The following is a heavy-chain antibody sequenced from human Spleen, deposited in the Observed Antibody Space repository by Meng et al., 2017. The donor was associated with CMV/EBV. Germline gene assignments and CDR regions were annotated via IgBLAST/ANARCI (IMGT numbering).Heavy chain of an antibody. Sequence: GGSLRLSCAASGFTFSSYGMHWVRQAPGKGLEWVSGISWNSGSIGYADSVKGRFTISRDNAKNSLYLQMNSLRAEDTAVYYCAREKLLGNYYYGMDVWGQGTTVTVSS. D-gene: IGHD2-15*01. CDR3: AREKLLGNYYYGMDV. CDR1: GFTFSSYG. J-gene: IGHJ6*02. CDR2: ISWNSGSI. V-gene: IGHV3-48*04.